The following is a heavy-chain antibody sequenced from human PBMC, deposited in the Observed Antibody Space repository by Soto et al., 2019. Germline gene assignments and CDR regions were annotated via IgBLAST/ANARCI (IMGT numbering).Heavy chain of an antibody. V-gene: IGHV3-23*01. CDR1: GFTFSSSA. J-gene: IGHJ3*02. Sequence: PGGSLRLSCTASGFTFSSSAMIWVRQAPGQGLEWVASISENGGSRGGTYYADSVKGRFTISRNNSKSTLYLQVDSLTGADTAVYYCASAEAVVAAALGIWGQGTMVTVSS. CDR2: ISENGGSRGGT. CDR3: ASAEAVVAAALGI. D-gene: IGHD2-15*01.